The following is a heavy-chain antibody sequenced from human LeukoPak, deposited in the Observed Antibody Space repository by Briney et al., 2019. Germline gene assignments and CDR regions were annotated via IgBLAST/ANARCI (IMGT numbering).Heavy chain of an antibody. CDR1: GFIFSSYE. CDR2: ISSGGSIT. CDR3: ARDYGGSSPFDY. J-gene: IGHJ4*02. V-gene: IGHV3-48*03. Sequence: GGSLRLSCAASGFIFSSYEMNWVRQAPGKGLEWVSYISSGGSITYYEDSVKGRFTISRDNAKNSLYLQMNSLRAEDTAVYYCARDYGGSSPFDYWGQGTLVTVSS. D-gene: IGHD4-23*01.